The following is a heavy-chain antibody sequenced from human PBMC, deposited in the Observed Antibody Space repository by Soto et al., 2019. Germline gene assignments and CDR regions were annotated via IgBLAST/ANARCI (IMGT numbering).Heavy chain of an antibody. V-gene: IGHV3-72*01. D-gene: IGHD1-26*01. CDR3: LIVGGTRT. CDR2: IRNKANYYTT. Sequence: EVQVVESGGGLVNPGGSLRLSCAASGFPFSDLYIDGVLQDPGKGLDWVARIRNKANYYTTDYAASVKGRFTISRDDSKTSVYLQMNSLKPEDTAVYYCLIVGGTRTWGQGTLVSVSS. CDR1: GFPFSDLY. J-gene: IGHJ5*02.